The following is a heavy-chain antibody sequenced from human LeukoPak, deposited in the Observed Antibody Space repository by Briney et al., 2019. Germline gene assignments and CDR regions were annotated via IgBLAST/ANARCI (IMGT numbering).Heavy chain of an antibody. CDR2: ISYDGSNK. J-gene: IGHJ4*02. V-gene: IGHV3-30*18. CDR3: AKDAVAGQWDPLPYYFDY. Sequence: GGSLRLSCAASGFTFSSYWMTWVRQAPGKGLEWVAVISYDGSNKYYADSVKGRFTISRDNSKNTLYLQMNSLRAEDTAVYYCAKDAVAGQWDPLPYYFDYWGQGTLVTVSS. CDR1: GFTFSSYW. D-gene: IGHD6-19*01.